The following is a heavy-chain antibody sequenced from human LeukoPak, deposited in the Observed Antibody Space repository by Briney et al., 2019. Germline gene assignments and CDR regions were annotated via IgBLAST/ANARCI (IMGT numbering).Heavy chain of an antibody. J-gene: IGHJ3*02. D-gene: IGHD3-22*01. CDR3: ARVVTMIVVVTPYLIAFDI. CDR2: INAGNGNT. Sequence: ASVKISCKASGYTFTTYAIHWVRQAPGQGLEWMGWINAGNGNTKYSQKFQGRVTITRDTSATTAYMELSSLRSEDTAVYYCARVVTMIVVVTPYLIAFDIWGQGTMVTVSS. CDR1: GYTFTTYA. V-gene: IGHV1-3*01.